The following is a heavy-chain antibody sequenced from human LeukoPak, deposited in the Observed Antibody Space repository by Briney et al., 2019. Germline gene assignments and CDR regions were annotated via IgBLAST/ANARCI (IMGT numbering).Heavy chain of an antibody. CDR1: GGSFSGYY. Sequence: PSETLSLTCAVYGGSFSGYYWSWIRQPPGKGLEWIGEINHSGSTNYNPSLKSRVTISVDTSKNQFSLKLSSVTAADTAVYYCARHDEYCSSTSCYPGPVDYWGQGTLVTVSS. CDR2: INHSGST. J-gene: IGHJ4*02. D-gene: IGHD2-2*01. V-gene: IGHV4-34*01. CDR3: ARHDEYCSSTSCYPGPVDY.